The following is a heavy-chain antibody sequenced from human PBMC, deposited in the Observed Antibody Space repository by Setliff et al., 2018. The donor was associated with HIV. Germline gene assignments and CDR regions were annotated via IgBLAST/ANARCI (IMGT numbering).Heavy chain of an antibody. D-gene: IGHD3-9*01. CDR1: AFTFNIYA. Sequence: VKVSCKASAFTFNIYAIHWVRQAPGQGLEWMGYIDANTGIPTYAQALSGRFVFSLDTSVTTAYLQISSLTAEDTAVYYCARDFLGDPDWSLDYWGQGTLVTVSS. CDR3: ARDFLGDPDWSLDY. CDR2: IDANTGIP. V-gene: IGHV7-4-1*02. J-gene: IGHJ4*02.